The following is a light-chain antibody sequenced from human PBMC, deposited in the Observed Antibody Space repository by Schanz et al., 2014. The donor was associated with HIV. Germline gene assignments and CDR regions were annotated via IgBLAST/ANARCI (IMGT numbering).Light chain of an antibody. CDR3: QSYDSSLSSVV. Sequence: QSVLTQPPSVSGAPGQRVTISCAGTSSNIGAGYDVHWYQHLPGTAPKLLISGNNNRPSGVPDRFSGSKSGTSASLASTGLQAEDEAHYYCQSYDSSLSSVVFGGGTKLTV. CDR2: GNN. V-gene: IGLV1-40*01. CDR1: SSNIGAGYD. J-gene: IGLJ3*02.